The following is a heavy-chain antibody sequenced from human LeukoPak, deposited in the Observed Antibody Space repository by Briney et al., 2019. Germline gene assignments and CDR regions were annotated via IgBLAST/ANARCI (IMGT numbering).Heavy chain of an antibody. Sequence: SETLSLTCTVSSGSVRSDYWSWIRQPPGKGLEWIGYIYYSGSTYYNPSLKGRVTISGDTSKNPLSLQLSSVTAADTAVYYCAREGVNYYDSSGYYAVYWGQETLVTVSS. CDR3: AREGVNYYDSSGYYAVY. V-gene: IGHV4-59*06. J-gene: IGHJ4*02. CDR2: IYYSGST. CDR1: SGSVRSDY. D-gene: IGHD3-22*01.